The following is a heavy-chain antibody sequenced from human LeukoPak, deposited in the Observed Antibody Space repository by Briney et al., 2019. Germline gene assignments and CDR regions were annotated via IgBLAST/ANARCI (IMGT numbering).Heavy chain of an antibody. CDR3: ARDRGPDYGGPGNYGMDV. CDR2: IYYSGST. D-gene: IGHD4-17*01. V-gene: IGHV4-30-4*01. Sequence: SQTLSLTCTVSGGSISSGDYYWSWIRQPPGKGLEWIGYIYYSGSTYYNPSLKSRVTISVDTSKNQFSLKLSSVTAADMAVYYCARDRGPDYGGPGNYGMDVWGQGTTVTVSS. J-gene: IGHJ6*02. CDR1: GGSISSGDYY.